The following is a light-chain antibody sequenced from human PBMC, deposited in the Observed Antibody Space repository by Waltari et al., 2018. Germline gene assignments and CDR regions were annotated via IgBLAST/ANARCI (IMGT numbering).Light chain of an antibody. J-gene: IGKJ3*01. CDR3: QQAKSFPLT. CDR2: AAS. V-gene: IGKV1-12*01. CDR1: QGISSS. Sequence: DIQMTQSQSSVSASVGDRVTITCRASQGISSSLALYQQKPGKVPNLLIYAASSLQSGVPSRFSGSGSGTDFTLTISSLQPEDSATYYCQQAKSFPLTFGPGTKVDSK.